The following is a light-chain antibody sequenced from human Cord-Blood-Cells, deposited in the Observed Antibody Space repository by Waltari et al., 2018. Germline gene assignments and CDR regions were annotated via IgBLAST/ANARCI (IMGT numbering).Light chain of an antibody. CDR3: SSYTSSSTV. CDR2: DVS. Sequence: QSALTQPASVSGSPGQSITISCTGTSSDVGGSNYVSWYQQHPGKPPKLMIYDVSNRPEGVSNRFSGSKSGNTASLTISGLQAEDEADYYCSSYTSSSTVFGGGTKLTVL. J-gene: IGLJ3*02. V-gene: IGLV2-14*03. CDR1: SSDVGGSNY.